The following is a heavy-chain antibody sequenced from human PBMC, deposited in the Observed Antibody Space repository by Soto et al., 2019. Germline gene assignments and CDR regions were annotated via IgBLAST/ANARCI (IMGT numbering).Heavy chain of an antibody. CDR3: ARVYSSSWYQNFLDC. J-gene: IGHJ4*02. D-gene: IGHD6-13*01. Sequence: SETLSLTFTVSGGSITSHYWTRIPQPPGKGLEWIGYISYSRSTNYNPSLKSRVTISVDTSKIQLSLKLSSVTAADTAVYYCARVYSSSWYQNFLDCWGQGTLVTVSS. CDR2: ISYSRST. V-gene: IGHV4-59*11. CDR1: GGSITSHY.